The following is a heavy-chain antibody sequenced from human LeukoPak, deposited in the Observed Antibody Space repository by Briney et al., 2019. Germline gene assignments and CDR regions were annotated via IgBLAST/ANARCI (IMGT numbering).Heavy chain of an antibody. J-gene: IGHJ4*02. CDR2: INPNSGGT. Sequence: ASVKVSCKASGYTFTGYYMHWVRQAPGQGLEWMGWINPNSGGTNYAQKFQGRVTMTRDTSISTVYMELSSLRSEDTAVYFCAREGYCSGNNCYSVDYWGQGTLVTVSS. CDR3: AREGYCSGNNCYSVDY. V-gene: IGHV1-2*02. D-gene: IGHD2-15*01. CDR1: GYTFTGYY.